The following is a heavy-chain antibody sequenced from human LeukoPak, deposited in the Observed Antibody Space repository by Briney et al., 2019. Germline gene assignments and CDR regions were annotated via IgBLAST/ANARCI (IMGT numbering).Heavy chain of an antibody. D-gene: IGHD6-6*01. J-gene: IGHJ4*02. V-gene: IGHV4-30-2*01. CDR1: GGSISSGGYS. CDR2: IYHSGST. CDR3: ARGSQYSSSSYYFDY. Sequence: SQTLSLTRAVSGGSISSGGYSWSWIRQPPGKGLEWIGYIYHSGSTYYNPSLKSRVTISVDRSKNQFSLKLSSVTAADTAVYYCARGSQYSSSSYYFDYWGQGTLVTVSS.